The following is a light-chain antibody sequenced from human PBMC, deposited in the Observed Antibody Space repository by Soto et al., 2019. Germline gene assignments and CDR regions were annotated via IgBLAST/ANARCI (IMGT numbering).Light chain of an antibody. CDR1: SGHSSYA. CDR3: QTWGTGIQV. J-gene: IGLJ2*01. Sequence: QPVLTQSPSASASLGASVKLTCTLSSGHSSYAIAWHQQQPEKGPRYLMKLNSDGSHSKGDGIPDRFSGSSSGAERSLTISSLQCEDEADYYCQTWGTGIQVFGGGTKLTVL. V-gene: IGLV4-69*01. CDR2: LNSDGSH.